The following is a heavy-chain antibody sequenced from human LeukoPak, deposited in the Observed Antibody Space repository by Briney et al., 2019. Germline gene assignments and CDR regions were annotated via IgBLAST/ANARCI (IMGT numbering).Heavy chain of an antibody. CDR3: ARTVEGQFNF. CDR2: ISTAGNLI. J-gene: IGHJ4*02. Sequence: GGSLRLSCVASAFTFKTYTLNWVRQTPGKGLERVSYISTAGNLINYADSVRGRFTISRDNAKNSLYLYMSSLTPEDTAVYYCARTVEGQFNFRGQGTLVTVSS. D-gene: IGHD5-24*01. V-gene: IGHV3-21*01. CDR1: AFTFKTYT.